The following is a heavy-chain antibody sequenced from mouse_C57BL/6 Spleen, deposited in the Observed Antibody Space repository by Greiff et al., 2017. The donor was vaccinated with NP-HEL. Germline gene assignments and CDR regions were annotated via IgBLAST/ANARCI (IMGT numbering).Heavy chain of an antibody. CDR2: IYPGDGDT. V-gene: IGHV1-82*01. Sequence: QVQLQQSGPELVKPGASVKISCKASGYAFSSSWMNWVKQRPGKGLEWIGRIYPGDGDTNYNGKFKGKATLTADKSSSTAYMQLSSLTSEDSAVYFCAGGPLDYWGQGTTLTVSS. CDR1: GYAFSSSW. CDR3: AGGPLDY. J-gene: IGHJ2*01.